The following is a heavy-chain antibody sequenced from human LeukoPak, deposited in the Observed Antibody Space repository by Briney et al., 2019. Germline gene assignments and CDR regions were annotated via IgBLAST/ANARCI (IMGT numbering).Heavy chain of an antibody. D-gene: IGHD1-14*01. V-gene: IGHV4-39*01. CDR3: AMTPRTYYYYMDV. J-gene: IGHJ6*03. CDR2: VYYSGSA. CDR1: GGSVSDNSYN. Sequence: ASETLSLTCTVSGGSVSDNSYNWGWVRQPPGKGLEWIGSVYYSGSAYYNPSLKSRVTISVDTSKNQFSLKLTSVTAAHTAVYYCAMTPRTYYYYMDVWGKGTTVTISS.